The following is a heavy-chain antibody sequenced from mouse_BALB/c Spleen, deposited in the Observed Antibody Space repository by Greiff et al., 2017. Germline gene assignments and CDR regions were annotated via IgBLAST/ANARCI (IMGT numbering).Heavy chain of an antibody. D-gene: IGHD1-1*01. CDR3: AREDYGSSFFAY. Sequence: EVQRVESGGGLVKPGGSLKLSCAASGFTFSSYAMSWVRQSPEKRLEWVAEISSGGSYTYYPDTVTGRFTISRDNAKNTLYLEMSSLRSEDTAMYYCAREDYGSSFFAYWGQGTLVTVSA. CDR1: GFTFSSYA. V-gene: IGHV5-9-4*01. CDR2: ISSGGSYT. J-gene: IGHJ3*01.